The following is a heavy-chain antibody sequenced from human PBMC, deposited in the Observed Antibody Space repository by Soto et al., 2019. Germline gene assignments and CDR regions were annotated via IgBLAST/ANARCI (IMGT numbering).Heavy chain of an antibody. J-gene: IGHJ4*02. V-gene: IGHV1-69*12. Sequence: QVQLVQSGAEVKKPGSSVKVYCKASGGTFSSYAISWVRQAPGQGLEWMGGIIPIFGTANYAQKFQGRVTITADESTSTAYMELSSLRAEDTAVYYCAREDLTYYYDSSGYYPLDYWGQGTLVTVSS. CDR1: GGTFSSYA. D-gene: IGHD3-22*01. CDR2: IIPIFGTA. CDR3: AREDLTYYYDSSGYYPLDY.